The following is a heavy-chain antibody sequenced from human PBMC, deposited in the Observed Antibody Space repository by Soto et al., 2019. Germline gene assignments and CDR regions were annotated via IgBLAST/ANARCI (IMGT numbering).Heavy chain of an antibody. Sequence: SETLSLTCAAHNGSFTDYFWTWIRQSPGKGLEWIGEINHRGGATYNPSLRSRVTISIDTSKNQFSLSLRSLTAADTAVYYCVARRLTYDFLSRHHTFDPWGHGTLLTVS. CDR3: VARRLTYDFLSRHHTFDP. CDR1: NGSFTDYF. CDR2: INHRGGA. V-gene: IGHV4-34*01. D-gene: IGHD3-3*01. J-gene: IGHJ5*02.